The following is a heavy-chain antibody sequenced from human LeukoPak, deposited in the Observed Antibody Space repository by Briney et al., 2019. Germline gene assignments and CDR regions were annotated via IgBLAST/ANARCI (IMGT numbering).Heavy chain of an antibody. J-gene: IGHJ5*02. CDR3: ARHGGWGNNWFDP. CDR1: GGSISGYY. D-gene: IGHD7-27*01. CDR2: ILTSGTT. V-gene: IGHV4-4*09. Sequence: SETLSLTCTVSGGSISGYYWSWIRQPPGKGLEWIGYILTSGTTNYDPSLRGRLTMSVDTSKNQFSLNLSSVTAADTAVYYCARHGGWGNNWFDPWGQGTLVTVSS.